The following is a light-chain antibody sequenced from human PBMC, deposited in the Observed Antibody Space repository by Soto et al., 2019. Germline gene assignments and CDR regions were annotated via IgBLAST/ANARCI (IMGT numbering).Light chain of an antibody. Sequence: EVVLTQSPGTLSLSPGERATLSCRAGQSVTSSFLAWYQQKPGQAPRLLIYRTSTRAAAIPARFSGSVSGAEFTLTITRLEPEDFAVYYCQRYYGSPFYTFGQGTKVEIK. CDR1: QSVTSSF. CDR2: RTS. J-gene: IGKJ2*01. CDR3: QRYYGSPFYT. V-gene: IGKV3-20*01.